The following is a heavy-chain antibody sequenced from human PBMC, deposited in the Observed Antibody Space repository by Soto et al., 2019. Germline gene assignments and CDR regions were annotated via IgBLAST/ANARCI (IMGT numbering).Heavy chain of an antibody. Sequence: SETLSLTCTVSGGSISSYYWSWIRQPPGKGLEWIGYIYYSGSTNYNPSLKSRVTISVDTSKNQFSLKLSSVTAADTAVYYCARSQQLADFDYWGQGTLVTVSS. D-gene: IGHD6-13*01. V-gene: IGHV4-59*01. CDR1: GGSISSYY. CDR3: ARSQQLADFDY. CDR2: IYYSGST. J-gene: IGHJ4*02.